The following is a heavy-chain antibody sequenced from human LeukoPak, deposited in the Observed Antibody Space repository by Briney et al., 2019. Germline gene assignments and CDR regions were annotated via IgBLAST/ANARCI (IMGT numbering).Heavy chain of an antibody. CDR1: GFTFSDYY. CDR3: ARDSVDFWSVDY. CDR2: ISSSGSTI. J-gene: IGHJ4*02. Sequence: GGSLRLSCAASGFTFSDYYMRWIRQAPGKGLEWVSYISSSGSTIYYADSVKGRFTISRDNAKNSLYLQMNSLRAEDTAVYYCARDSVDFWSVDYWGQGTLVTVSS. D-gene: IGHD3-3*01. V-gene: IGHV3-11*01.